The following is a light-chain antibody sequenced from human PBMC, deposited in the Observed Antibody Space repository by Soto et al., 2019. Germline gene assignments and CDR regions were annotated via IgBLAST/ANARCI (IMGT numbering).Light chain of an antibody. V-gene: IGLV2-14*01. CDR3: SSYTSTSTQV. CDR1: SSDIGRYNY. Sequence: QSALTQPASVSGSPGQSITISCTGTSSDIGRYNYVSWYQQHPGKIPKLIISEVRNRPSGVSDRFSGSKSGNSASLTISGLQAGDEADYYCSSYTSTSTQVFGSGTKLTVL. J-gene: IGLJ1*01. CDR2: EVR.